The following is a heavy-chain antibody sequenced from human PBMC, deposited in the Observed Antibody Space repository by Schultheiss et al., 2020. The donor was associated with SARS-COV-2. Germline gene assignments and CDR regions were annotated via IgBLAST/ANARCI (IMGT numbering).Heavy chain of an antibody. Sequence: SETLSLTCTVSGGSISSSSYYWGWIRQPPGKGLEWIGYICYSGSTNYNPSLKSRVTISVDTSKNQFSLKLSSVTAADTAVYYCARREVGATTYDYWGQGTLVTVSS. J-gene: IGHJ4*02. D-gene: IGHD1-26*01. CDR1: GGSISSSSYY. CDR2: ICYSGST. CDR3: ARREVGATTYDY. V-gene: IGHV4-61*05.